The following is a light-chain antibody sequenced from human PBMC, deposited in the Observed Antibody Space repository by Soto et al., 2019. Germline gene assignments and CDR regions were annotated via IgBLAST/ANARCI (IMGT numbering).Light chain of an antibody. CDR2: ATS. V-gene: IGKV1-27*01. CDR3: QNYYSAPHT. Sequence: DIQMTQSPSSLSASVGDRVTITCRASQGISTYLAWYQQKPGKVPKLLIYATSTLQTGVPSRVIGSGSGTDFTLTISSLQPEDVATYYCQNYYSAPHTFGQGTKVEIK. J-gene: IGKJ1*01. CDR1: QGISTY.